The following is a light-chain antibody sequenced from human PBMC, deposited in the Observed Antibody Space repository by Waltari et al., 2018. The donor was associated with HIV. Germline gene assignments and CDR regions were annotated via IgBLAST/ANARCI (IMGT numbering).Light chain of an antibody. CDR2: EDT. CDR3: QAWDNSAAV. J-gene: IGLJ1*01. V-gene: IGLV3-1*01. CDR1: NLADQY. Sequence: SYDLTQPPSVSVSPGQTASITCSGPNLADQYASWYQQRPGQSPVLVIFEDTKRPSDIPERFSGPNSGNTATLTISGTQAMDEADYFCQAWDNSAAVFGSGTKVTVL.